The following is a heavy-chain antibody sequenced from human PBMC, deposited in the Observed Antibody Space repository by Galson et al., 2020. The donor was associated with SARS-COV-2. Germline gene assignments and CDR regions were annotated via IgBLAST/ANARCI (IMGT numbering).Heavy chain of an antibody. CDR2: INHGGNT. D-gene: IGHD6-19*01. CDR3: ARGQQAVAHGFDS. V-gene: IGHV4-34*01. Sequence: PSETLSLTCAVYGGSFSGYWWSWIRQPPGKGLEWIGEINHGGNTNYNPSLKSRVAISVDTSKNQFSLKVTSVTAADAAVYYCARGQQAVAHGFDSWGQGTLVTVSS. CDR1: GGSFSGYW. J-gene: IGHJ4*02.